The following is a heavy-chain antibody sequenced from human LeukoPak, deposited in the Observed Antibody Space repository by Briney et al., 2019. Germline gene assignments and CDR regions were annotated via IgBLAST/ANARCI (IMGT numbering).Heavy chain of an antibody. CDR1: GGTFSSYA. CDR2: IIPIFGTA. Sequence: SVKVSCKASGGTFSSYAISWVRQAPGQGLEWMGGIIPIFGTANYAQKFQGGVTITADESTSTAYMELSSLRSEDTAVYYCARPVGSKDAFDIWGQGTMVTVSS. J-gene: IGHJ3*02. CDR3: ARPVGSKDAFDI. D-gene: IGHD1-26*01. V-gene: IGHV1-69*01.